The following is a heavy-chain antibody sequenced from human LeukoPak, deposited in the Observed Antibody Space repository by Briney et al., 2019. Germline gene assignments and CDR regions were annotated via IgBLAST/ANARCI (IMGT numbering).Heavy chain of an antibody. CDR3: ARSAYDFWSGYYKKGGFDY. J-gene: IGHJ4*02. V-gene: IGHV4-30-2*01. CDR2: IYHSGST. Sequence: PSETLSLTCTVSGDSISSDGYYWSSIRQPPGKGLEWIGFIYHSGSTYYNPSLRSRVTMSVDTSKNQFSLKLSSVTAADTAVYYCARSAYDFWSGYYKKGGFDYWGQGTLVTVSS. D-gene: IGHD3-3*01. CDR1: GDSISSDGYY.